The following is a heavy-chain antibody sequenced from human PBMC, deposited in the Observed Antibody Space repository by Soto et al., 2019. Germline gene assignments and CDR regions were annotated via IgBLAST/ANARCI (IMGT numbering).Heavy chain of an antibody. J-gene: IGHJ6*02. CDR1: GFTFSSYG. V-gene: IGHV3-30*02. D-gene: IGHD6-13*01. Sequence: PGGSLRLSCAASGFTFSSYGMHWVRQAPGKGLEWVAVIWYDGSNKYYADSVKGRFTISRDNSKNTLYLQMNSLRAEDTAVYYCAKDMEQQLTTYYYYGMDVWGQGTTVTVSS. CDR3: AKDMEQQLTTYYYYGMDV. CDR2: IWYDGSNK.